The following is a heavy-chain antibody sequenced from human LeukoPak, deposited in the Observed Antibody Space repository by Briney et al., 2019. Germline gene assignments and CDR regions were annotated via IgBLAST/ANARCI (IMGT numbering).Heavy chain of an antibody. D-gene: IGHD5-24*01. CDR2: IYHSGST. CDR3: ARGGDGYSQRPFDY. CDR1: GGSISSGGYS. Sequence: ASETLSLTCAVSGGSISSGGYSWSWIRRPPGKGLEWIGYIYHSGSTYYNPSLKSRVTISVDRSKNQFSLKLSSVTAADTAVYYCARGGDGYSQRPFDYWGQGTLVTVSS. J-gene: IGHJ4*02. V-gene: IGHV4-30-2*01.